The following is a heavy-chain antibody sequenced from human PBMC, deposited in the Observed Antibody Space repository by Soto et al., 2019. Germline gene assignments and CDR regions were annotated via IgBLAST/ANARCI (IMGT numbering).Heavy chain of an antibody. CDR1: GGSISSGDYY. CDR3: ARAPALQLRVFDY. V-gene: IGHV4-30-4*01. Sequence: SEPLSLTCTVSGGSISSGDYYWSWIRQPPGKGLEWIGYIYYSGSTYYNPSLKSRVTISVDTSKNQFSLKLSSVTAADTAVYYCARAPALQLRVFDYWGQGTLVTVSS. J-gene: IGHJ4*02. CDR2: IYYSGST. D-gene: IGHD1-1*01.